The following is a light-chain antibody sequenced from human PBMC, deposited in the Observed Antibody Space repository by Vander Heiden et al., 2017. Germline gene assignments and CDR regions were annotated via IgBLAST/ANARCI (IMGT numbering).Light chain of an antibody. CDR3: QQYGSSPPRMYT. V-gene: IGKV3-20*01. J-gene: IGKJ2*01. Sequence: EIVLTQSPGPLSLSPGERATLSCRASQSVSSSYLAWYQQKPGQAPRLLIYGASSRATGIPDRFSGSGSGTDFTLTISRLEPEDFAVYYCQQYGSSPPRMYTFGQGTKLEIK. CDR1: QSVSSSY. CDR2: GAS.